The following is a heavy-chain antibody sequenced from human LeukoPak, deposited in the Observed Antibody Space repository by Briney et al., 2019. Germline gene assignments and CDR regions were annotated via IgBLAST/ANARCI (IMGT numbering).Heavy chain of an antibody. CDR2: INSSSSYI. D-gene: IGHD6-13*01. J-gene: IGHJ6*02. CDR3: ARDLGIAAAGTAHYYGMDV. Sequence: PGGSLRLSCAASGFTFSSYSMNWVRQAPGKGLEWVSSINSSSSYIYYADSVKGRFTTSRDNAKHSLYLQMNSLRAEDTAVYYCARDLGIAAAGTAHYYGMDVWGQGTTVTVSS. V-gene: IGHV3-21*01. CDR1: GFTFSSYS.